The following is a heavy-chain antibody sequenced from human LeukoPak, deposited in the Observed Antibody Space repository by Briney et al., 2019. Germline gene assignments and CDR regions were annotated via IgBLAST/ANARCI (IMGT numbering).Heavy chain of an antibody. CDR3: AKGAAVGIQRYYFDY. CDR2: ISYDGSNK. J-gene: IGHJ4*02. CDR1: GFTFSSYG. D-gene: IGHD6-19*01. V-gene: IGHV3-30*18. Sequence: PGGSLRLSCAASGFTFSSYGMHWVRQAPGKGLEWVAVISYDGSNKYYADSVKGRFTISRDNSKNTLYLQMNSLRAEDTAVYYCAKGAAVGIQRYYFDYWGQGTWSPSPQ.